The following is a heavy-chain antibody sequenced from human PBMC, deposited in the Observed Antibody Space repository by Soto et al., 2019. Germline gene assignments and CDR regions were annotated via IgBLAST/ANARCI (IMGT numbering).Heavy chain of an antibody. CDR1: GFSFSTYS. D-gene: IGHD2-2*01. J-gene: IGHJ6*02. CDR3: ARDWDVAVVPTAPNYPPFYGLDV. V-gene: IGHV3-21*01. CDR2: ISSSSTYI. Sequence: PGGSLRLSCAGSGFSFSTYSMNWVRQAPGKGLEWVSSISSSSTYIYYGDSVKGRFTISRDNAKNSVFLQMNSLRAEDTAVYYCARDWDVAVVPTAPNYPPFYGLDVWGQGTTVTVSS.